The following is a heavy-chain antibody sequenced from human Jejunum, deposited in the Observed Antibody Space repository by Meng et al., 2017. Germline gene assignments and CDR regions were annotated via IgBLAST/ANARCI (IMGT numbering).Heavy chain of an antibody. V-gene: IGHV4-61*03. CDR1: GGSVSSGFYY. CDR2: ISDSGTT. D-gene: IGHD5-24*01. Sequence: QAQLQGSGPGLVRPSGTLSLTCTVSGGSVSSGFYYWSWIRHPPGKGLEWIGYISDSGTTNYNPSLKSRVTMSVDTSKNHFSLKLTSVTAADTAVYFCARDSETYPTYFDYWGQGTLVTVSS. J-gene: IGHJ4*02. CDR3: ARDSETYPTYFDY.